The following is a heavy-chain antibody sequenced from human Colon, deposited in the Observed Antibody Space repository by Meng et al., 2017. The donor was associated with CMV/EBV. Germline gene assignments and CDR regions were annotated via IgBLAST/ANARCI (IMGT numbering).Heavy chain of an antibody. CDR3: TRGYSGVAIYAFDI. Sequence: GESLKISCAASGFTLSDHYIDWVRQAPGKGLEWVGRIGNKAQRYTTEYAASVEGRFTISRDDSENSLYLQMNSLKSEDAAVYYCTRGYSGVAIYAFDIWGQGTKVTVSS. CDR2: IGNKAQRYTT. V-gene: IGHV3-72*01. CDR1: GFTLSDHY. D-gene: IGHD6-25*01. J-gene: IGHJ3*02.